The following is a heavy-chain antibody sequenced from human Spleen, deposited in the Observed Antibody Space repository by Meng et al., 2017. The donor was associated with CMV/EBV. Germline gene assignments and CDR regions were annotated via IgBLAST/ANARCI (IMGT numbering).Heavy chain of an antibody. V-gene: IGHV4-30-4*08. CDR1: GDSISRGDYY. D-gene: IGHD3-16*02. Sequence: SETLSLTCTVPGDSISRGDYYYNWVRQPPGKGLEWIGYSYYSGSTSYNPSLKSRVSISVDTSKNQFSLKLSSVTAADTAVYYCARLGMITFGGVIVQRATDHYYYYGMDVWGQGTTVTVSS. CDR3: ARLGMITFGGVIVQRATDHYYYYGMDV. CDR2: SYYSGST. J-gene: IGHJ6*02.